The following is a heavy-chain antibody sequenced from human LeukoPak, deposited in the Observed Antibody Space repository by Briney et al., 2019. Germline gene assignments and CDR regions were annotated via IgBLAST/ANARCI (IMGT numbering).Heavy chain of an antibody. CDR1: GYTFTSYG. CDR3: AREVAAAGKGDSAWFDP. V-gene: IGHV1-2*02. J-gene: IGHJ5*02. D-gene: IGHD6-13*01. Sequence: ASVKVSCKASGYTFTSYGISWVRQAPGQGLEWMGWINPNSGGTNYAQKFQGRVTMTRDTSISTAYMELSRLRSDDTAVYYCAREVAAAGKGDSAWFDPWGQGTLVTVSS. CDR2: INPNSGGT.